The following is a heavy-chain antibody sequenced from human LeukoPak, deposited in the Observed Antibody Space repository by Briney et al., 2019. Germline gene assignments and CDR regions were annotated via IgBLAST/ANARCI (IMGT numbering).Heavy chain of an antibody. CDR2: IYYSGST. J-gene: IGHJ4*02. D-gene: IGHD2-2*02. Sequence: SETLSLTCTVSGGSISSSSYYWGWIRQPPGKGLEWIGSIYYSGSTYYNPSLKSRVTISVDTSKNQFSLKLSSVTAADTAVYYCASQPEDCSSTSCYIDYWGQGTLVTVSS. CDR3: ASQPEDCSSTSCYIDY. V-gene: IGHV4-39*01. CDR1: GGSISSSSYY.